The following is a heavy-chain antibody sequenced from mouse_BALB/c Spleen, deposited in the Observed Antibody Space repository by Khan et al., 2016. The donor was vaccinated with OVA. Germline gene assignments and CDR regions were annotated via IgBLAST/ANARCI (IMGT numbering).Heavy chain of an antibody. Sequence: QVQLKQSGPGILQPSQTLSLTSSFSGFSLSTSGMGVSWLRQPSGEGLEWLAHIYWDDEKRYNPSLKSRLTISKNSSRNQAFLRITSVDTADTATYYGVRRIYSHGSVYFDYWGQGTTLTVSS. V-gene: IGHV8-12*01. CDR2: IYWDDEK. CDR3: VRRIYSHGSVYFDY. CDR1: GFSLSTSGMG. J-gene: IGHJ2*01. D-gene: IGHD1-1*01.